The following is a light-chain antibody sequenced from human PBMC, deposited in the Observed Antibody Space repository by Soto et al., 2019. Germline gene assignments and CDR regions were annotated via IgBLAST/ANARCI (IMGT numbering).Light chain of an antibody. CDR3: QQYNSYSQT. CDR2: DAS. V-gene: IGKV1-5*01. J-gene: IGKJ1*01. CDR1: QSIGSW. Sequence: DIQMTQSPSTLSASVGDRVTITCQASQSIGSWLAWYQQKPGKAPKLLIYDASSLESGVPSRFSGSGSGTEFTLTISSLQPDDFATYYCQQYNSYSQTFGQGTKVEIK.